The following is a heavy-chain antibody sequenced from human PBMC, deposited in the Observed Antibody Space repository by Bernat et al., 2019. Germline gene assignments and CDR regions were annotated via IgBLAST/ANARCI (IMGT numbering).Heavy chain of an antibody. V-gene: IGHV3-30-3*01. CDR2: ISHDETYK. CDR3: AGDTNMVLSP. CDR1: GFTFSNYG. D-gene: IGHD3-10*01. J-gene: IGHJ5*02. Sequence: QVQLVESGGGVVQPGRSLRLSCAASGFTFSNYGMHWVRQAPGKGLAWVAVISHDETYKYYADSVKGRFTISRDNSKNTLSLQMNSLRVEDTAVYYCAGDTNMVLSPWGQGTLVTVSS.